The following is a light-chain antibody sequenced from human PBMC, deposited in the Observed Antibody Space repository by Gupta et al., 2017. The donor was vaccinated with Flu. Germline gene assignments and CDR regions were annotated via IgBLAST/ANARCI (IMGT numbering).Light chain of an antibody. CDR3: QEGSNWVT. Sequence: EIMFTHSPATLSLSPGERATLSCRASQSVRTYLAWYQQKPGQAPRLIIDDASNRATGIPPRFSGSGSGKDFTLTISSLEPEDFAVYYWQEGSNWVTFGGGTKVEI. CDR2: DAS. CDR1: QSVRTY. V-gene: IGKV3-11*01. J-gene: IGKJ4*01.